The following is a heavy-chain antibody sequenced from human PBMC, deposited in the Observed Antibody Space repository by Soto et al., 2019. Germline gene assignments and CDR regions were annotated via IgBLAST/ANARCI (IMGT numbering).Heavy chain of an antibody. Sequence: EVQLVESGGGLVKPGGSLRLSCAASGFTFSSYSMNWVRQAPGKGLEWVSSISSSGSYIYYADSVKGRFTISRDNAKNSLYLQMNSLRADDTAVYYCARDTRNSYYFDYWGQGTLVTVSS. J-gene: IGHJ4*02. D-gene: IGHD1-1*01. CDR1: GFTFSSYS. CDR2: ISSSGSYI. V-gene: IGHV3-21*01. CDR3: ARDTRNSYYFDY.